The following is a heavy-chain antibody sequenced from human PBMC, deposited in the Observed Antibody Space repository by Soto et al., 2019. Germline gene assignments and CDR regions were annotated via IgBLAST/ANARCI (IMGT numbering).Heavy chain of an antibody. Sequence: GGSLRLSCAASGFTFSSYGMHWVRQAPGKGLEWVAVISYDGSNKYYADSVKGRFTISRDNSKNTLYLQMNSLRAEDTAVYYCAKESITIFGVVTAHYYYYGMDVWGQGTTVTVSS. J-gene: IGHJ6*02. CDR3: AKESITIFGVVTAHYYYYGMDV. D-gene: IGHD3-3*01. V-gene: IGHV3-30*18. CDR2: ISYDGSNK. CDR1: GFTFSSYG.